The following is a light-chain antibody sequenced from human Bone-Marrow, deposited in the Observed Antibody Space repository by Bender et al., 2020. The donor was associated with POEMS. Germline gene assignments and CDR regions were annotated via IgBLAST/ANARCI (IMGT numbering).Light chain of an antibody. CDR1: SGRITSSY. CDR2: EDN. J-gene: IGLJ2*01. CDR3: QSYDSTNHVV. Sequence: FMLTQPHSVSESPGKTVTISCTRSSGRITSSYVQWYQQRPGSAPTTVLYEDNQRPSGVPDRFSGSIDSSSDSASLTISGLKTEDEADYYCQSYDSTNHVVFGGGTKLTVL. V-gene: IGLV6-57*03.